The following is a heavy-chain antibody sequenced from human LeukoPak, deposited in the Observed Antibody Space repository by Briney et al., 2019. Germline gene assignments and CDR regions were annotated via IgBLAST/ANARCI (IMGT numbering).Heavy chain of an antibody. V-gene: IGHV1-24*01. Sequence: ASVKVSCKVSGYTLTELSMHWVRQAPGKGLEWMGGFDPEDGETIYAQKFQGRVTMTEDASTDTAYMELSSLRSEDTAVYYCAAGYSSGWGPRGAFDIWGQGTMVTVSS. J-gene: IGHJ3*02. D-gene: IGHD6-19*01. CDR3: AAGYSSGWGPRGAFDI. CDR2: FDPEDGET. CDR1: GYTLTELS.